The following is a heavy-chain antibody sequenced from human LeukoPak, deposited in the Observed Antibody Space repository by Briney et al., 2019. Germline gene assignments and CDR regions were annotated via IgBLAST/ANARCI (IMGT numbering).Heavy chain of an antibody. J-gene: IGHJ5*02. CDR2: INPNSGGT. D-gene: IGHD4-17*01. Sequence: ASVKLSCKASGCTFTGYYMHWVRQAPGQGLEWMGWINPNSGGTNYAQNFQGRVTMTRDTSISTAYMELSRLRSDDTAVYYCARGTTVLAFDPWGQGTLVTVSS. V-gene: IGHV1-2*02. CDR1: GCTFTGYY. CDR3: ARGTTVLAFDP.